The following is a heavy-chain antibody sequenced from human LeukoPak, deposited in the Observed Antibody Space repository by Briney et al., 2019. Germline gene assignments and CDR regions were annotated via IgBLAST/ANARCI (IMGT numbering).Heavy chain of an antibody. Sequence: GESLKFSCKGSGYSFTSYWIGWVRQMPGKGLEWMGIIYPGDSDTRYSPSFQGQVTISADKSISTAYLQWSSLKASDTAMYYCARQVYSSGWYGTHPVHLFPYYFDYWGQGTLVTVSS. CDR2: IYPGDSDT. V-gene: IGHV5-51*01. CDR3: ARQVYSSGWYGTHPVHLFPYYFDY. D-gene: IGHD6-19*01. J-gene: IGHJ4*02. CDR1: GYSFTSYW.